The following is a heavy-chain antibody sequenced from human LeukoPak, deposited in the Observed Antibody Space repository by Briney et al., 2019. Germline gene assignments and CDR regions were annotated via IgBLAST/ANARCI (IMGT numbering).Heavy chain of an antibody. Sequence: GGSLRLSCAASGFTFDDYAMHWVRQAPGKGLEWVSGISWNSGSIGYADSVKGRFTISRDSAKNSLYLQMNSLRAEDTALYYCARRGWYSGYHFDYWGQGTLVTVSS. V-gene: IGHV3-9*01. D-gene: IGHD5-12*01. CDR2: ISWNSGSI. J-gene: IGHJ4*02. CDR1: GFTFDDYA. CDR3: ARRGWYSGYHFDY.